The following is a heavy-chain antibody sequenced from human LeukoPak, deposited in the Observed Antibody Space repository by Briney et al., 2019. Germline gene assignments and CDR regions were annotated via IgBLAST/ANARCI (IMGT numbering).Heavy chain of an antibody. J-gene: IGHJ4*02. CDR1: GGSFSGYY. CDR3: ARGSGFYTGNRGIDY. D-gene: IGHD3-10*01. Sequence: SETLSRTCAVYGGSFSGYYWSWIRQPPGKGLEWIGEINHSGSTNYNPSLKSRVTISVDTSKNQFSLKLSSVTAADTAVYYCARGSGFYTGNRGIDYWGQGTLVTVSS. V-gene: IGHV4-34*01. CDR2: INHSGST.